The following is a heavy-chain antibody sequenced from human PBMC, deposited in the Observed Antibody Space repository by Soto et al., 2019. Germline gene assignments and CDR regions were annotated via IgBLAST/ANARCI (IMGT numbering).Heavy chain of an antibody. CDR3: ARAERFPRYWFDP. CDR2: VNHSGEA. CDR1: GGSFRNYY. Sequence: PSETLSLACGVYGGSFRNYYWIWVRQPPGKGLEWIGEVNHSGEATYNPSLQSRVSISLDTSNNHLSLKMTPVTAADTAIYFCARAERFPRYWFDPWGQGTQVTVSS. D-gene: IGHD3-10*01. J-gene: IGHJ5*02. V-gene: IGHV4-34*01.